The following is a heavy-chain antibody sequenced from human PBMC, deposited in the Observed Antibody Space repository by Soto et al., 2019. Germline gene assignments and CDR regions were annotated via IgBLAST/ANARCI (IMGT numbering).Heavy chain of an antibody. V-gene: IGHV2-26*01. CDR3: ARIAEAVAGHDAFDI. CDR2: ILSNDEE. D-gene: IGHD6-19*01. J-gene: IGHJ3*02. Sequence: SGPTLVNPTETLTLTCTVSGFSLSDADVGVAWIRQPPGKALEWLAHILSNDEEVFSTSLKTRLTISKDTSKNQVVLTMTNMDPVDTATYYCARIAEAVAGHDAFDIWGQGTMVTVSS. CDR1: GFSLSDADVG.